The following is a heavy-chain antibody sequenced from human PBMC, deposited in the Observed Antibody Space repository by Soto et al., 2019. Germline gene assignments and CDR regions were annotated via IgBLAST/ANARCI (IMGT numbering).Heavy chain of an antibody. J-gene: IGHJ6*03. CDR1: GFTFSSYA. V-gene: IGHV3-23*01. D-gene: IGHD1-1*01. Sequence: GESLKISCAASGFTFSSYAMSWVRQAPGKGLEWVSAISGSGGSTYYADSVKGRFTISRDNSKNTLYLQMNSLRAEDTAVYYCAKDPGYNWNDLGYYYYYMDVWGKGTTVTVSS. CDR3: AKDPGYNWNDLGYYYYYMDV. CDR2: ISGSGGST.